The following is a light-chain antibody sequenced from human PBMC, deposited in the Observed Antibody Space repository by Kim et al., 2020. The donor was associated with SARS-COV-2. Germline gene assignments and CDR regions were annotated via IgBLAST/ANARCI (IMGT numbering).Light chain of an antibody. CDR1: QSLSASS. V-gene: IGKV3-20*01. CDR3: QHYGTSPYT. J-gene: IGKJ2*01. CDR2: GAS. Sequence: LTPRKGATLPCEASQSLSASSISWYQQRAEQSPRLLIYGASTRAPGIPDRFSGSGSGTDFTLTISRLEPEDFAVYFCQHYGTSPYTFGRGTKLEI.